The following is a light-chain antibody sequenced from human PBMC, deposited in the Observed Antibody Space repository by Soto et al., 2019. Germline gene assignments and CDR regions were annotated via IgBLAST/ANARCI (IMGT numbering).Light chain of an antibody. CDR3: YSYAGSSTYV. CDR2: EGR. V-gene: IGLV2-23*01. CDR1: SSDVGSYKL. J-gene: IGLJ1*01. Sequence: SGLAQPASVAGAPGQSITISCTGTSSDVGSYKLVSWYQQHPGKAPKLMIYEGRERPSGVSNRFSGSKSGNTASLTISGLQAEDEADYYCYSYAGSSTYVFGTGTKVTVL.